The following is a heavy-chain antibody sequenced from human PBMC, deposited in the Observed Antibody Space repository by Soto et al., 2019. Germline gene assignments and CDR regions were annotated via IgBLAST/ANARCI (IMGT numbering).Heavy chain of an antibody. CDR1: GGSTSRYY. J-gene: IGHJ4*02. CDR3: ARDQYGRVDY. Sequence: PSETLSLPCTFSGGSTSRYYWSWIRQPPGKGLEWIGYIYYSGSTNYNPSLKSRVTISVDTSKNQFSLKLSSVTAADTAVYYCARDQYGRVDYWGQGTLVTVS. CDR2: IYYSGST. V-gene: IGHV4-59*01. D-gene: IGHD3-10*02.